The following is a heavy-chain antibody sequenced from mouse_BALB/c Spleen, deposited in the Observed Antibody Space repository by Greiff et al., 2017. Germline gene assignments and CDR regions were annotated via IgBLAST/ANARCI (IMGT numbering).Heavy chain of an antibody. CDR3: TREGFAVAPAY. D-gene: IGHD1-1*01. CDR2: INPSNGGT. V-gene: IGHV1S81*02. J-gene: IGHJ3*01. Sequence: VQLQQSGAELVKPGASVKLSCKASGYTFTSYYMYWVKQRPGQGLEWIGEINPSNGGTNFNEKFKSKATLTVDKSSSTAYMQLSSLTSEDSAVYYCTREGFAVAPAYWGQGTLVTVSA. CDR1: GYTFTSYY.